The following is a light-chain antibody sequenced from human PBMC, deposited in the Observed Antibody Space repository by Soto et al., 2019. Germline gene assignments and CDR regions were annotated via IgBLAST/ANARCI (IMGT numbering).Light chain of an antibody. CDR1: QSISSS. CDR3: QQYNSYWT. J-gene: IGKJ1*01. CDR2: KAS. Sequence: DIQMTQSPSTLSASVGDRVTITCRASQSISSSLAWYQQKPGKAPKLLIYKASSLESGVPSRFSGSGSGTEFTLTIGSVQPDDFATYYCQQYNSYWTFGQGTKVVSK. V-gene: IGKV1-5*03.